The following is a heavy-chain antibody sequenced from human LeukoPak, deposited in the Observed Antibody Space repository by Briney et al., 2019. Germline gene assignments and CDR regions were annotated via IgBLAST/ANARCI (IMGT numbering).Heavy chain of an antibody. V-gene: IGHV4-61*02. J-gene: IGHJ4*02. D-gene: IGHD3-3*01. Sequence: SETLSLTCTVSGGSISSGSYYWSWIRQPAGKGLEWIGRIYTSGSTNYNPSLKSRVTISVDTSKNQFSLKLSSVTAADTAVYYCAREGLPYYDFWSGYYPYYFDYWGQGTLVTVSS. CDR2: IYTSGST. CDR3: AREGLPYYDFWSGYYPYYFDY. CDR1: GGSISSGSYY.